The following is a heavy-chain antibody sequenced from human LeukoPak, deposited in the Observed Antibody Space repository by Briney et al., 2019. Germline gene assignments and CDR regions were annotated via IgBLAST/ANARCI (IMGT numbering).Heavy chain of an antibody. CDR3: AKSNGYGLVDI. D-gene: IGHD3-10*01. CDR2: IFYSGST. CDR1: GGSFSGYY. V-gene: IGHV4-34*12. Sequence: PSETLSPTCAVYGGSFSGYYWGWIRQPPGKGLEWIGNIFYSGSTYYSPSFKSRVTISLDTSRNQFSLKVNSVTAADTAVYYCAKSNGYGLVDIWGQGTMVTVSS. J-gene: IGHJ3*02.